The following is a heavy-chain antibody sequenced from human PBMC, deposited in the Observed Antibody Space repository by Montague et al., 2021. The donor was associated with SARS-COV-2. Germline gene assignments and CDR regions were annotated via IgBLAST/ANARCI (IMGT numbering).Heavy chain of an antibody. CDR3: ARLKRYFDSSGSPSAFDF. J-gene: IGHJ3*01. Sequence: SETRSLTCTVSCGSITNNIDYWAWIRQPPGKGLEWIGSIYYTGNTYYNPSLKSRVTISVVTSKNHFTLKLSSVTAAETAVYYCARLKRYFDSSGSPSAFDFWGQGTKVTVSS. CDR2: IYYTGNT. V-gene: IGHV4-39*02. CDR1: CGSITNNIDY. D-gene: IGHD3-22*01.